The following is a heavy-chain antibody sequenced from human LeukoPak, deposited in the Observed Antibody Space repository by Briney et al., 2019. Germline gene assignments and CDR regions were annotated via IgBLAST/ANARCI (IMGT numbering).Heavy chain of an antibody. CDR3: ARDAAVAFDI. CDR1: GFTVSSNY. D-gene: IGHD6-19*01. CDR2: IYSGGST. Sequence: RGSLRLSCAASGFTVSSNYMSWVRQAPGKGLEWVSVIYSGGSTYYADSVKGRFTISRDNSKNTLYLQMNSLRAEDTAVYYCARDAAVAFDIWGQGTMVTVSS. J-gene: IGHJ3*02. V-gene: IGHV3-53*01.